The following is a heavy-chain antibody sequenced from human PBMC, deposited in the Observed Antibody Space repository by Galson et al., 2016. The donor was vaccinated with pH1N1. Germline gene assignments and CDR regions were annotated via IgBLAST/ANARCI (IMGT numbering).Heavy chain of an antibody. Sequence: PALVKPTQTLTLTCTFSGFSLSTSGVGVGWIRQPPGKALEWLALIYWNDDKRYSPSLKSRLTITKDTSKNQVVLTMTNMDPVDTATYYCAHSLYGDYVGWFDHWGQGSLVTVSS. J-gene: IGHJ5*02. CDR3: AHSLYGDYVGWFDH. CDR1: GFSLSTSGVG. D-gene: IGHD4-17*01. CDR2: IYWNDDK. V-gene: IGHV2-5*01.